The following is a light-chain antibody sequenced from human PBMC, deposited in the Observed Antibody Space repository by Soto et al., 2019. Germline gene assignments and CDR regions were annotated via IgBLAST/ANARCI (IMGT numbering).Light chain of an antibody. CDR1: QNVSSN. V-gene: IGKV3-15*01. CDR3: QQYIRWPLT. CDR2: GAS. J-gene: IGKJ4*01. Sequence: EIVMTQSPATLSVSPGERATLSCRASQNVSSNLAWYQQQPGQAPSLLIYGASTRATGTPARFSGMGAGTEFTLTISSLQSEDFAVYYCQQYIRWPLTFGGGTKVDNK.